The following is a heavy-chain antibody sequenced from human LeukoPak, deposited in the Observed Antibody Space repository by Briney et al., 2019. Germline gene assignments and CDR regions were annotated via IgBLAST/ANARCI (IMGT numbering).Heavy chain of an antibody. J-gene: IGHJ4*02. CDR2: IWYDGSNK. Sequence: SGRSLRLSCAASGFTFSSYGMHWVRQAPGKGLEWVAVIWYDGSNKYYADSVKGRFTISRDNSKNTLYLQMNSLRAEDTAVYYCARASYCGGDCYPGYFDYWGQGTLVTVSS. CDR3: ARASYCGGDCYPGYFDY. D-gene: IGHD2-21*02. V-gene: IGHV3-33*01. CDR1: GFTFSSYG.